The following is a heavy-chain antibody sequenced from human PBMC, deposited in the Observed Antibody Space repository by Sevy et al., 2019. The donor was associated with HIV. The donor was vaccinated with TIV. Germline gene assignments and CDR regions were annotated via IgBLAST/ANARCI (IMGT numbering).Heavy chain of an antibody. Sequence: GGSLRLSCAASGFTFDDYTMHWVRQAPGKGLEWVSLISCDGGSTYYADSVKGRFNISRNNSKNSLYLQMNSLRTEDTALYYCAKDMGMAYGHPGSSYYYYYGMDVWGQGTTVTVSS. V-gene: IGHV3-43*01. J-gene: IGHJ6*02. CDR1: GFTFDDYT. CDR3: AKDMGMAYGHPGSSYYYYYGMDV. CDR2: ISCDGGST. D-gene: IGHD2-8*01.